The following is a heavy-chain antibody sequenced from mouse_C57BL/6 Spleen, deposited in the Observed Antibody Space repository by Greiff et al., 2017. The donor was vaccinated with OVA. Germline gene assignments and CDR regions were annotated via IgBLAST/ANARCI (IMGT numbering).Heavy chain of an antibody. CDR1: GFTFSSYA. CDR2: ISSGGDYI. J-gene: IGHJ2*01. Sequence: EVKLVESGEGLVKPGGSLKLSCAASGFTFSSYAMSWVRQTPEKRLEWVAYISSGGDYIYYADTVKGRFTISRDNARNTLYLQMSSLKSEDTAMYYCTRDRTAQVFDYWGQGTTLTVSS. V-gene: IGHV5-9-1*02. CDR3: TRDRTAQVFDY. D-gene: IGHD3-2*02.